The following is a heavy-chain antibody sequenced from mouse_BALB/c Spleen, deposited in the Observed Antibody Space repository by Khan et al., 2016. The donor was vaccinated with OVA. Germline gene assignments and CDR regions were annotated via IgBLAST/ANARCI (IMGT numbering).Heavy chain of an antibody. D-gene: IGHD2-14*01. J-gene: IGHJ4*01. V-gene: IGHV1-4*01. Sequence: QVQLKESGAELARPGASVKMSCKASGYTFTSHTMHWVKQRPGQGLEWIGYINPSSDYTQYNQKFNDKATLTADISSSTSYMQLSSLTSEDSAVYYGARRTTEYALDYWGQGTSVTVSA. CDR2: INPSSDYT. CDR1: GYTFTSHT. CDR3: ARRTTEYALDY.